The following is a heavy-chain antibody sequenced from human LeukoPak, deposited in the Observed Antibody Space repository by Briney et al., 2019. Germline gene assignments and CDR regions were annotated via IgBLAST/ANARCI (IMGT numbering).Heavy chain of an antibody. J-gene: IGHJ4*02. CDR2: ISASDGST. CDR3: AKDVISVAGTPRYFDY. Sequence: GGSLSLSCAASGFTFSSYAMSWVRQAPGKGLEWVSAISASDGSTYYADSVKGRFTISRDNSKNTLYLQMNNLRDEDTAVYYCAKDVISVAGTPRYFDYWGQGTLVTVSS. D-gene: IGHD6-19*01. V-gene: IGHV3-23*01. CDR1: GFTFSSYA.